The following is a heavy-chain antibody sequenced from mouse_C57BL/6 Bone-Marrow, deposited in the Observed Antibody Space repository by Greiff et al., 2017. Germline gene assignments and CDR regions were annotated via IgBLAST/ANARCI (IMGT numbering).Heavy chain of an antibody. Sequence: QVQLQQPGAELVKPGASVKMSCKASGYTFTSYWITWVKQRPGQGLEWIGDIYPGSGSTNYNEKFKSKATLPVDTSSSTAYMQLSSLTSEDSAVYYCARSTPYYVSTYWYFDVWGTGTTVTVSS. D-gene: IGHD1-1*01. J-gene: IGHJ1*03. CDR1: GYTFTSYW. CDR3: ARSTPYYVSTYWYFDV. CDR2: IYPGSGST. V-gene: IGHV1-55*01.